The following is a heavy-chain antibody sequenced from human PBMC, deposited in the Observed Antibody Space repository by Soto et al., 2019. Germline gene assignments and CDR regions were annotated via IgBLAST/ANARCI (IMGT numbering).Heavy chain of an antibody. CDR2: INPSGGST. Sequence: DSLQVSCTSSGYTFTSYYMHWVRQAPGQGLEWMGIINPSGGSTSYAQKFQGRVTMTRDTSTSTVYMELSSLRSEDTAVYYCARVRHPSNSKAKAARPPVTYYYCGMDGWGNGNTVTV. J-gene: IGHJ6*04. D-gene: IGHD6-25*01. V-gene: IGHV1-46*01. CDR1: GYTFTSYY. CDR3: ARVRHPSNSKAKAARPPVTYYYCGMDG.